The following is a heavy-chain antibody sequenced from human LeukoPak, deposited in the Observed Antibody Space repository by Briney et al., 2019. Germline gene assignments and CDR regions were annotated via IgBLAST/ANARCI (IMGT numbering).Heavy chain of an antibody. J-gene: IGHJ4*02. Sequence: GGSLRLSCAASGFTFSSYSMNWVRQAPGKGLEWVSSISSSSSYIYYADSVKGRFTISRDNAKNSLYLQMNSLRAEDTAVYYCARDFGDTAMASSPFDYWGQGTLVTVSS. CDR1: GFTFSSYS. CDR3: ARDFGDTAMASSPFDY. V-gene: IGHV3-21*01. D-gene: IGHD5-18*01. CDR2: ISSSSSYI.